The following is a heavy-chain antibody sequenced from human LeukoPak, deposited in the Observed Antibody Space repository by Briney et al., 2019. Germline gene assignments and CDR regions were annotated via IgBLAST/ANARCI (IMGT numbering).Heavy chain of an antibody. CDR2: INHSGST. V-gene: IGHV4-59*08. J-gene: IGHJ4*02. CDR1: DDSIRNFF. CDR3: ARQTWIELWHFDY. Sequence: SETLSLTCSVSDDSIRNFFWSWIRQPAGKGLEWIGEINHSGSTNYNPSLKSRATISVDTSKNQFSLKLSSVTAADTAVYYCARQTWIELWHFDYWGQGALVTVSS. D-gene: IGHD5-18*01.